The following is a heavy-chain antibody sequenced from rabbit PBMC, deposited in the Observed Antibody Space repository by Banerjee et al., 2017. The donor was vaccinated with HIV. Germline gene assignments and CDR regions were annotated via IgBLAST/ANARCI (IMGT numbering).Heavy chain of an antibody. CDR1: GIDFSSYY. Sequence: QLVESGGGLVTLGGSLKLSCKASGIDFSSYYMSWVRQAPGKGLEWIGIIYAGKGSTDYASWVNGRFTISSDNAQNTVDLQMNSLTAADTATYFCARGHYTYGYAGYAYANLWGPGTLVTVS. CDR2: IYAGKGST. CDR3: ARGHYTYGYAGYAYANL. J-gene: IGHJ4*01. D-gene: IGHD6-1*01. V-gene: IGHV1S7*01.